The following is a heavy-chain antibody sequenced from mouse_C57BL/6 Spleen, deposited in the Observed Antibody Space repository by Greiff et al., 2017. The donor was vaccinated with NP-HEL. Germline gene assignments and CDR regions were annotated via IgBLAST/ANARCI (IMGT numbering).Heavy chain of an antibody. CDR1: GYTFTSYG. Sequence: VQLQQSGAELVRPGASVKLSCKASGYTFTSYGISWVKQRTGQGLEWIGEIYPRSGNTYYNEKFKGKATLTADKSYSTAYMELRSLTSEDSAVYFCARGYYGSSYQYYAMDYWGQGTSVTVSS. V-gene: IGHV1-81*01. J-gene: IGHJ4*01. CDR3: ARGYYGSSYQYYAMDY. CDR2: IYPRSGNT. D-gene: IGHD1-1*01.